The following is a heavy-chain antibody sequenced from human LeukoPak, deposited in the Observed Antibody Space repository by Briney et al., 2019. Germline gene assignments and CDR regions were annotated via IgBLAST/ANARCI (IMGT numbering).Heavy chain of an antibody. V-gene: IGHV4-4*02. CDR1: GFTVSSNY. J-gene: IGHJ4*02. D-gene: IGHD3-22*01. Sequence: GSLRLSCAASGFTVSSNYMSWVRQPPGKGLEWIGEIYHSGSTNYNPSLKSRVTISVDKSKNQFSLKLSSVTAADTAVYYCARAPYYYDSSGYYFDYWGQGTLVTVSS. CDR3: ARAPYYYDSSGYYFDY. CDR2: IYHSGST.